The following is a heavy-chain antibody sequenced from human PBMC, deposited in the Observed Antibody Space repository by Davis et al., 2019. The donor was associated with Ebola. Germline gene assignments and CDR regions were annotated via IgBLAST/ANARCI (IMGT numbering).Heavy chain of an antibody. CDR3: ARVYGSGSLHFDY. CDR2: FYYSGIT. Sequence: WIGHPPGKGLDGFGYFYYSGITYYNPSLKSRVTISVDTSKNQFSLNLSSVTAADTAVYYCARVYGSGSLHFDYWGQGTLVTVSS. V-gene: IGHV4-30-4*08. D-gene: IGHD3-10*01. J-gene: IGHJ4*02.